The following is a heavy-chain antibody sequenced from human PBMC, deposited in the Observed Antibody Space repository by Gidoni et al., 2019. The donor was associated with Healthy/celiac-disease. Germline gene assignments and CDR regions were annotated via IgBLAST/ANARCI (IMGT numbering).Heavy chain of an antibody. CDR3: AKGSAYYYDSSGYAFDI. CDR1: GFTFDDYA. CDR2: ISGNSGSI. V-gene: IGHV3-9*01. Sequence: EVQLVESGGGLVQPGRSLRLPCAASGFTFDDYAMHWVRQAPGQGLEWVSGISGNSGSIGYADSVEGRFTISRDNAKNSLYLQMNSLRAEDTALYYCAKGSAYYYDSSGYAFDIWGQGTMVTVSS. J-gene: IGHJ3*02. D-gene: IGHD3-22*01.